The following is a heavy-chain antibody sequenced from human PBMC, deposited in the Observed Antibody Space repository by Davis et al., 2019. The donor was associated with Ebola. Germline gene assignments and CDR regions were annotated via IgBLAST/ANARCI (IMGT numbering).Heavy chain of an antibody. CDR2: IRYDGKNE. V-gene: IGHV3-30*02. CDR3: VRDPALVVTGGGWFFGL. CDR1: EFTFSSYG. D-gene: IGHD2-21*02. Sequence: GESLKISCAAFEFTFSSYGMHWVRQAPGKGLEWVAFIRYDGKNEYYADSVKGRFTISRDNSKNTLYLQMNSLRPEDTAVYYCVRDPALVVTGGGWFFGLWGRGTLVTVSS. J-gene: IGHJ2*01.